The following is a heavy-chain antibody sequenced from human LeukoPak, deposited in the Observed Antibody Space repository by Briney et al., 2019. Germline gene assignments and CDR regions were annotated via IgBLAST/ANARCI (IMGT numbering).Heavy chain of an antibody. Sequence: GESLKISCKGSGYSFTSYWIGWVRQMPGKGLEWMGIIYPGDSDTRYSPSFQGQVTISADKSISTAYPQWSSLKASDTAMYYCARQESGAAAGTRWFDPWGQGTLVTVSS. D-gene: IGHD6-13*01. J-gene: IGHJ5*02. CDR2: IYPGDSDT. V-gene: IGHV5-51*01. CDR1: GYSFTSYW. CDR3: ARQESGAAAGTRWFDP.